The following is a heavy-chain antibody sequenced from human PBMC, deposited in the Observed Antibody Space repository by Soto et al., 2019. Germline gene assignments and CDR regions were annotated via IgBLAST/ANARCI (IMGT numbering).Heavy chain of an antibody. J-gene: IGHJ4*02. CDR1: GFTFSSCS. D-gene: IGHD2-8*01. CDR2: ISGSGDTK. Sequence: GRSLRLSCAYSGFTFSSCSMNWVRQAPGKGLEWVSFISGSGDTKYYADSVKGRFTISRDNAKNSLYLQMSSLRDEDTAVYYCAKYCSSDVCFDYWGQGTLVTVSS. V-gene: IGHV3-48*02. CDR3: AKYCSSDVCFDY.